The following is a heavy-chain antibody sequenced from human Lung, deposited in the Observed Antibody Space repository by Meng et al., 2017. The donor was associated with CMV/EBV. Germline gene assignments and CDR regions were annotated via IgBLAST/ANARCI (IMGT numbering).Heavy chain of an antibody. CDR1: LTFSGTA. Sequence: LTFSGTAMHWVRQGQGTGQGWVGFIRYDGSNKYHADYVKGRFTISRDNSKNTLYLQMNSLRIEDTAVYYCAKDWLIVEASGVFDYWGQGTLVTVSS. D-gene: IGHD1-26*01. V-gene: IGHV3-30*02. J-gene: IGHJ4*02. CDR2: IRYDGSNK. CDR3: AKDWLIVEASGVFDY.